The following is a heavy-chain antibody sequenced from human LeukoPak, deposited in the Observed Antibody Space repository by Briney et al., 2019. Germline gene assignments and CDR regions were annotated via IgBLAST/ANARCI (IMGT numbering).Heavy chain of an antibody. CDR3: ARDRAFSTFDY. CDR2: INPDASTK. Sequence: GGSLRLSCAASEFTFTTSWMTWVRQAPGKGLEWLGSINPDASTKNYAASVRGRFTFSRDNAKNSLYLHMSSLRAEDTAIYYCARDRAFSTFDYWGPGTLVTVSS. D-gene: IGHD2-2*01. V-gene: IGHV3-7*01. J-gene: IGHJ4*02. CDR1: EFTFTTSW.